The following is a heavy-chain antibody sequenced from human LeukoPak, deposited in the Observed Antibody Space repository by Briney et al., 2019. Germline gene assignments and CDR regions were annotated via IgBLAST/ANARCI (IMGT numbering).Heavy chain of an antibody. Sequence: SETLSLTCTVSGGSISSGDYYWSWIRQPPGKGLGWIGYIYYSGSTYYNPSLKSRVTISVDTSKNQFSLKLSSVTAADTAVYYCARAHYDILTGYSNFDYWGQGTLVTVSS. CDR1: GGSISSGDYY. D-gene: IGHD3-9*01. J-gene: IGHJ4*02. V-gene: IGHV4-30-4*01. CDR3: ARAHYDILTGYSNFDY. CDR2: IYYSGST.